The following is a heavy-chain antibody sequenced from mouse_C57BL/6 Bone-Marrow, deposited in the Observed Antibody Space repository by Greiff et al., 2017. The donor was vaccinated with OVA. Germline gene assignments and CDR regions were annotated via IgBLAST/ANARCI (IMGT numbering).Heavy chain of an antibody. CDR2: INPSTGGT. Sequence: VHVKQSGPELVKPGASVKISCKASGYSFTGYYMNWVKQSPEKSLEWIGEINPSTGGTTYNQKFKAKATLTVDKSSSTAYMQLKSLTSEDSAVYYCAREKENGYDAEYYFDYWGQGTTLTVSS. CDR1: GYSFTGYY. V-gene: IGHV1-42*01. D-gene: IGHD2-2*01. CDR3: AREKENGYDAEYYFDY. J-gene: IGHJ2*01.